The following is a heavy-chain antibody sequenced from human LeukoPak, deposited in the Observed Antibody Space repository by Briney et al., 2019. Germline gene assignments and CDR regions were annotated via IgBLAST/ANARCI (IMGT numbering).Heavy chain of an antibody. J-gene: IGHJ4*02. CDR1: GFTFRRHG. Sequence: PGGSLRLSCEASGFTFRRHGMHWVRQAPGKGLEWVAVIWYGGSNKYYADSVKGRFTISRDNSKNTLYLQMNSLRAEDTALYYCARDITSRYLDYWGQGTLVTVSS. CDR3: ARDITSRYLDY. D-gene: IGHD1-14*01. V-gene: IGHV3-33*01. CDR2: IWYGGSNK.